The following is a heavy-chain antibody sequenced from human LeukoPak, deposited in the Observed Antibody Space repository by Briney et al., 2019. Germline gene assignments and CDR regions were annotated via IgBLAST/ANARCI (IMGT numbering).Heavy chain of an antibody. Sequence: GGSLRLSCAASGFTFGDYAMHWVRQAPGKGLEWVSGISWNSGSIGYADSVKGRFTISRDNAKNSLYLQMNSLRAEDTALYYCAKDTGGDYRGRFDYWGQGTLVTVSS. V-gene: IGHV3-9*01. J-gene: IGHJ4*02. CDR1: GFTFGDYA. CDR2: ISWNSGSI. CDR3: AKDTGGDYRGRFDY. D-gene: IGHD4-17*01.